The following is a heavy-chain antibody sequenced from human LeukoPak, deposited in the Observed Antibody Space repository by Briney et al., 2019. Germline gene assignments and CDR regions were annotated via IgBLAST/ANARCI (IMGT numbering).Heavy chain of an antibody. CDR2: INHSGST. V-gene: IGHV4-39*07. CDR1: GGSVSSGSYY. CDR3: ASRLYYYDSSGYSW. J-gene: IGHJ4*02. D-gene: IGHD3-22*01. Sequence: SETLSLTCTVSGGSVSSGSYYWSWIRQPPGKGLEWIGEINHSGSTNYNPSLKSRVTISVDTSKNQFSLKLSSVTAADTAVYYCASRLYYYDSSGYSWWGQGTLVTVSS.